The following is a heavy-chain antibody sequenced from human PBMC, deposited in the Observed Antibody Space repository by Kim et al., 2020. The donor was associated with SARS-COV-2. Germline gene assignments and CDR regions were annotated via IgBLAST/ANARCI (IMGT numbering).Heavy chain of an antibody. V-gene: IGHV3-48*03. D-gene: IGHD6-19*01. CDR2: ISSSGSTI. Sequence: GGSLRLSCAASGFTFSSYEMNWVRQAPGKGLEWVSYISSSGSTIYYADSVKGRFTISRDNAKNSLYRQMNSLRAEDTAVYYCAREGAVAGTDAFDIWGQGTMVTVSS. J-gene: IGHJ3*02. CDR3: AREGAVAGTDAFDI. CDR1: GFTFSSYE.